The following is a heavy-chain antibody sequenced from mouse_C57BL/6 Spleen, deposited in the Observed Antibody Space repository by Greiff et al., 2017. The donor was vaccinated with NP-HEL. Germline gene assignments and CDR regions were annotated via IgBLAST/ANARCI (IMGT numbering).Heavy chain of an antibody. V-gene: IGHV1-78*01. CDR3: ARVESGIYYDYDAWFAY. CDR1: GYTFTDHT. Sequence: QVQLQQSDAELVKPGASVKISCKVSGYTFTDHTIHWMKQRPEQGLEWIGYIYPRDGSTKYNEKFKGKATLTADKSSSTAYMQLNSLTSEDSAVYFCARVESGIYYDYDAWFAYWGQGTLVTVSA. CDR2: IYPRDGST. D-gene: IGHD2-4*01. J-gene: IGHJ3*01.